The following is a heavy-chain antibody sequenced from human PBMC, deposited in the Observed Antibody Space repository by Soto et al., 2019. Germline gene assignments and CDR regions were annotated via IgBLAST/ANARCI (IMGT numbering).Heavy chain of an antibody. V-gene: IGHV3-23*01. Sequence: PGGSLRLSCAASGFTFSSYAMSWVRQAPGKGLEWVSAISGSGGSTYYADSVKGRFTISRDNSKNTLYLQMNSLRAEDTAVYYCAKDTQQWLVRCYFDYWGQGTLVTVSS. CDR3: AKDTQQWLVRCYFDY. J-gene: IGHJ4*02. CDR2: ISGSGGST. D-gene: IGHD6-19*01. CDR1: GFTFSSYA.